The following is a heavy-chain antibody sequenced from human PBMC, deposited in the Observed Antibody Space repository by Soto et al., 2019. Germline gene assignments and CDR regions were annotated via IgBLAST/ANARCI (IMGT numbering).Heavy chain of an antibody. CDR1: GFTFTNYW. J-gene: IGHJ4*02. CDR3: ARHAYNFLTFDS. D-gene: IGHD1-1*01. V-gene: IGHV3-7*02. CDR2: TKQDESEK. Sequence: GGSLRLSCATSGFTFTNYWMAWVRQAPGKGLEWLGNTKQDESEKFYVGSVRGRFTISRDNAKNSVYLQMDSLRAEDTAVYYCARHAYNFLTFDSWGQGTLVTVS.